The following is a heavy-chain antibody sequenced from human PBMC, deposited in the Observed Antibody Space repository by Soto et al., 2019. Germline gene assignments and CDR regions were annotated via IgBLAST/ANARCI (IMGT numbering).Heavy chain of an antibody. J-gene: IGHJ6*02. CDR3: AKVGGQWLALHYYYGMDV. V-gene: IGHV3-30*18. Sequence: PGGSLRLSCAASGFTFSSYGMHWVRQAPGKGLEWVAVISYDGSNKYYADSVKGRFTISRDNSKNTLYLQMNSLRAEDTAVYYCAKVGGQWLALHYYYGMDVWGQGTTVTVSS. CDR1: GFTFSSYG. CDR2: ISYDGSNK. D-gene: IGHD6-19*01.